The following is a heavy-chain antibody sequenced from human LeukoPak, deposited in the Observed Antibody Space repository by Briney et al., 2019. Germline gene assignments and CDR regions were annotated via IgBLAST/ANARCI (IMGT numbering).Heavy chain of an antibody. CDR1: GFTFSSYA. D-gene: IGHD3-22*01. Sequence: GGSLRLSCAASGFTFSSYAMSWVRQAPGKGLEWVSAISGSGGSTYYADSVKGRFTISRDNSKNTLYLQMNSLRAEDTAVYYCAKRAHYYHSSGYYLDAFDIWGQGTMVTVSS. CDR3: AKRAHYYHSSGYYLDAFDI. CDR2: ISGSGGST. V-gene: IGHV3-23*01. J-gene: IGHJ3*02.